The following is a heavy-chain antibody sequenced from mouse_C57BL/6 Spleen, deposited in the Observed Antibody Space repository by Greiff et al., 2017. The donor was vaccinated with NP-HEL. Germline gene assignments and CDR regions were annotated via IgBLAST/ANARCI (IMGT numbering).Heavy chain of an antibody. CDR2: IRNKANNHAT. V-gene: IGHV6-6*01. CDR1: GFTFSDAW. Sequence: DVHLVESGGGLVQPGGSMKLSCAASGFTFSDAWMDWVRQSPEKGLEWVAEIRNKANNHATYYAESVKGRFTISRDDSKSSVYLQMNSLRAEDTGIYYCTRDGYYGRRFAYWGQGTLVTVSA. CDR3: TRDGYYGRRFAY. D-gene: IGHD2-3*01. J-gene: IGHJ3*01.